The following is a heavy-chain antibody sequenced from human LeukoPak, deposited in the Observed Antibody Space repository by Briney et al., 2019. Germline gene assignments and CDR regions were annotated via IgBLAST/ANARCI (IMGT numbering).Heavy chain of an antibody. J-gene: IGHJ1*01. D-gene: IGHD3-22*01. CDR3: ARDGVGYYDSSGYYYFQH. Sequence: GASVKVSCKASGYTFTGYYMHWVRQAPGQGLEWMGWITPNSGGTNYAQKFQGRVTMTRDTSISTAYMELSRLRSDDKAVYYCARDGVGYYDSSGYYYFQHWGQGTLVTVSS. V-gene: IGHV1-2*02. CDR2: ITPNSGGT. CDR1: GYTFTGYY.